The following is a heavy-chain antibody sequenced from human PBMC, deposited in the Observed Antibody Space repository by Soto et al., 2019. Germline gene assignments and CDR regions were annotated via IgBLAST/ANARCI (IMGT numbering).Heavy chain of an antibody. V-gene: IGHV1-24*01. CDR3: AHGEGIVKSIVYFDY. Sequence: GASVKVSCKVSGYFLTALSIHWVRQAPGKGLEWMGGFDREDGETIYAQKFQGRVTMTEDTSTDSAYMELSSLTSEDTAIYYCAHGEGIVKSIVYFDYWGQGTLVTVSS. J-gene: IGHJ4*02. CDR1: GYFLTALS. CDR2: FDREDGET. D-gene: IGHD1-26*01.